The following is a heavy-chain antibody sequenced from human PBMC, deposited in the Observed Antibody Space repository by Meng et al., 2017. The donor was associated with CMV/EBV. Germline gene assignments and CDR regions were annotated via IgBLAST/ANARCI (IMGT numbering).Heavy chain of an antibody. V-gene: IGHV1-18*01. Sequence: ASVKVSCKASGYTFTSYGISWVRQAPGQGLEWMGWISAYNGNTNYAQKLQGRVTITTDTSTSTAYMELRSLRSDDTAVYYCARDRVVVVPAAILENSYYYYGMDVWGQGTTVTVSS. D-gene: IGHD2-2*02. CDR2: ISAYNGNT. CDR3: ARDRVVVVPAAILENSYYYYGMDV. CDR1: GYTFTSYG. J-gene: IGHJ6*02.